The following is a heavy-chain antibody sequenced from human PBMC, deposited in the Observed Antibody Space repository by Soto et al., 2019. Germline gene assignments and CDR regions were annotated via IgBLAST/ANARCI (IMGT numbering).Heavy chain of an antibody. V-gene: IGHV3-21*01. Sequence: EVQLVESGGGLVKPGGSLRLSCAASGFTFSSYSMNWVRQAPGKGLEWVSSISSSSSYIYYADSVKGRFTISRDNAKNLLYLQMNSLRAEDTAVYYCARDKGSSGYYYGMDVWGQGTTVTVSS. D-gene: IGHD1-26*01. J-gene: IGHJ6*02. CDR1: GFTFSSYS. CDR3: ARDKGSSGYYYGMDV. CDR2: ISSSSSYI.